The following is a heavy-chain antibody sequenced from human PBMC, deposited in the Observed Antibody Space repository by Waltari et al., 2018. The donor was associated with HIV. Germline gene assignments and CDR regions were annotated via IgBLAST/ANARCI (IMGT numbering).Heavy chain of an antibody. V-gene: IGHV3-20*01. J-gene: IGHJ4*02. Sequence: EVKLVESGGSVVRPGGSRRLSCSASGLTFDDYALSWVRRIPGKGKKGGSIFNWNGKNTIHARSGMGRFTISRDNARYSLHLQMNSLTDEDTAIYHCARDWPRYCSNHTRSYFDSWGQGTLVAVSS. CDR3: ARDWPRYCSNHTRSYFDS. CDR2: FNWNGKNT. CDR1: GLTFDDYA. D-gene: IGHD2-8*02.